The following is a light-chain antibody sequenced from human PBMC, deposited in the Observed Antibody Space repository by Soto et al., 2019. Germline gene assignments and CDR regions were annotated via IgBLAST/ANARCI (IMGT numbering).Light chain of an antibody. J-gene: IGLJ2*01. CDR2: GNS. CDR3: QSYDSSLSGRVV. Sequence: QSVLTQPPSVSGAPGQRVTISCTGSSSNIGAGHDVHWYQQLPGTAPKLLIYGNSNRPSGVPDRFSGSKSGTSASLAITGLQAEDEADYYCQSYDSSLSGRVVFGGGTKLTVL. CDR1: SSNIGAGHD. V-gene: IGLV1-40*01.